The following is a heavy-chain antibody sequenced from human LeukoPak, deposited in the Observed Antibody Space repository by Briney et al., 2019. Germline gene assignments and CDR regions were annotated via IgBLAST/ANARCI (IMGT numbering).Heavy chain of an antibody. V-gene: IGHV3-74*01. CDR2: INSDGSST. CDR3: ARHLVYYYYYMDV. Sequence: GGSLRLSCAASGFTFSSYWMHWVRQAPGKGLVWVSRINSDGSSTSYADSVKGRFTISRDNAKNSLFLQMNSLRAEDTAVYYCARHLVYYYYYMDVWGKGTTVTISS. CDR1: GFTFSSYW. D-gene: IGHD2-15*01. J-gene: IGHJ6*03.